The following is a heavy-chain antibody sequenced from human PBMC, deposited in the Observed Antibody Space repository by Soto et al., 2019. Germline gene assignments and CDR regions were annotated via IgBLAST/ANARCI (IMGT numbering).Heavy chain of an antibody. V-gene: IGHV3-30*04. CDR2: ISSDGNKV. J-gene: IGHJ4*02. D-gene: IGHD3-10*02. CDR3: ARESVRWTTRTHRTPFFDY. CDR1: GFTFRNYA. Sequence: HPGGSLRLSCAASGFTFRNYAFHWVRQAPGKGLESISVISSDGNKVYDADSVKGRFNISRDNSRNTLSLQMNGLRPEDTAVYYCARESVRWTTRTHRTPFFDYWGPGTLVTVSS.